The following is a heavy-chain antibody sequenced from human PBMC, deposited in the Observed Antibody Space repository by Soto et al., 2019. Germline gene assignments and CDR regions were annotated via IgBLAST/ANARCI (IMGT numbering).Heavy chain of an antibody. V-gene: IGHV4-34*01. CDR1: GGSFSGYY. J-gene: IGHJ2*01. CDR2: INDRGSI. CDR3: ARESHDILTGPPWVWYFDL. Sequence: QVQLQQLGAGPLRPLETLSLTCGVSGGSFSGYYWAWIRQSPGKGLEWIGEINDRGSINYNPSLKSRGSISVDTSKNHYSLNLRSVTAADTAVYYCARESHDILTGPPWVWYFDLWGRGTLVTVSS. D-gene: IGHD3-9*01.